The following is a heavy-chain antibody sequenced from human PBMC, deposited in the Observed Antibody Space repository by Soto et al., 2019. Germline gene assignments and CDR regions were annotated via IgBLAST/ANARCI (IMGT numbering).Heavy chain of an antibody. CDR3: ARVRTEGVGGSCHRDAFDI. D-gene: IGHD2-15*01. CDR1: GGSISSCY. CDR2: IYYSGST. V-gene: IGHV4-59*01. J-gene: IGHJ3*02. Sequence: TSDTLSLTCTFSGGSISSCYWSWIRQPPGKRLEWIGYIYYSGSTNYNPSLKSRVTISVDTSKNQFSLKLSSVTAADTAVYYCARVRTEGVGGSCHRDAFDIWGQGTMVT.